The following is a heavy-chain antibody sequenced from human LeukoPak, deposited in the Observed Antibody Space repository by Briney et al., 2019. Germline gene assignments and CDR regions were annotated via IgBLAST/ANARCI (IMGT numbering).Heavy chain of an antibody. D-gene: IGHD6-13*01. Sequence: GGSLRLSCAASGFTFSSYAMSWVRQAPGKGLEWVSAISGRGDSTYYADSVKGRLTISRDNSKNTMYLQMNSLRAEDTAVYYCARGYSSPDENKYYFDYWGQGTLVTVSS. J-gene: IGHJ4*02. V-gene: IGHV3-23*01. CDR2: ISGRGDST. CDR1: GFTFSSYA. CDR3: ARGYSSPDENKYYFDY.